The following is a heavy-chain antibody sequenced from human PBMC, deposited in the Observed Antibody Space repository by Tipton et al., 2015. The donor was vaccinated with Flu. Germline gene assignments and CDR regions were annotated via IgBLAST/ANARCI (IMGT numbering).Heavy chain of an antibody. V-gene: IGHV3-7*01. D-gene: IGHD2-21*02. J-gene: IGHJ3*02. Sequence: SLRLSCAASGFTFSTYWMNWLRQAPGKGLEWVANINQDGSEKYSVDSVKGRFTVSRDNVQNSLFLQMNSLRAEDTAVYYCAKSRSSLVSAILDAFDIWGQGTAVTVSS. CDR1: GFTFSTYW. CDR2: INQDGSEK. CDR3: AKSRSSLVSAILDAFDI.